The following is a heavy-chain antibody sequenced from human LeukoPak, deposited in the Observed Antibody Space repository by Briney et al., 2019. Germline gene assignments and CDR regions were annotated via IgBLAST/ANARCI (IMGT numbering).Heavy chain of an antibody. CDR1: GYTFTGYY. J-gene: IGHJ6*02. CDR2: INPNSGGT. V-gene: IGHV1-2*02. CDR3: ARALTLIRITMIVVVTHSYGMDV. D-gene: IGHD3-22*01. Sequence: ASVKVSCKASGYTFTGYYMHWVRQAPGQGLEWMGWINPNSGGTNYAQKFQGRGTMTRDTSISTAYMELSRLRSDDTAVYYCARALTLIRITMIVVVTHSYGMDVWGQGTTVTVSS.